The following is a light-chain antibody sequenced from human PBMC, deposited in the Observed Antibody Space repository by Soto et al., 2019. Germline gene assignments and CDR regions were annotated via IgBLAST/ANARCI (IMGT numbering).Light chain of an antibody. CDR3: AAWDDSLNGYYV. J-gene: IGLJ1*01. CDR2: SNN. CDR1: SSNIGSNT. V-gene: IGLV1-44*01. Sequence: QSVLTQPPSASGTPGQRVTIPCSGRSSNIGSNTVNWYQQLPGTAPKLLIYSNNQRPSGVPDRFSGSKSGTSASLAISGLQSEDEADYYCAAWDDSLNGYYVFGTGTKLTVL.